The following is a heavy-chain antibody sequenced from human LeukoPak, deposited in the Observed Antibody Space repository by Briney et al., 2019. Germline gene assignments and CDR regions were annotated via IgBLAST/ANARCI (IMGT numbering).Heavy chain of an antibody. CDR3: QKTAYDILSGPTDAFDI. V-gene: IGHV5-51*01. CDR2: IYPGDSET. Sequence: GESLKISCKGSGYSFTTYWIGWVRQIPGKAPEYMGIIYPGDSETRYWPSFQGQVTISADKSISTAYLQWSSLRASDTVFFFRQKTAYDILSGPTDAFDIWGQGTMVTVSS. CDR1: GYSFTTYW. J-gene: IGHJ3*02. D-gene: IGHD3-9*01.